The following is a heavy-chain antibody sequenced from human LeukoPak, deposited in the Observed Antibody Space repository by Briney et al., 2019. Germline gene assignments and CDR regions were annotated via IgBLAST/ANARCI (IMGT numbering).Heavy chain of an antibody. D-gene: IGHD3-3*01. Sequence: PSETLSLTCAVYGGSFSDYSWTWIRQPPGKGLQWIGEINHSGGTNHNPSLMSRVIMSVDTSKNQISLKVSSVTAADTAIYYCAREARVFIGDGYYLDSWGPGTLITVAS. CDR1: GGSFSDYS. CDR3: AREARVFIGDGYYLDS. J-gene: IGHJ4*02. V-gene: IGHV4-34*01. CDR2: INHSGGT.